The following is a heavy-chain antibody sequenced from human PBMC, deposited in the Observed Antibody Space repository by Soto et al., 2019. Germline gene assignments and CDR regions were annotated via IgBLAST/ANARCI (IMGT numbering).Heavy chain of an antibody. J-gene: IGHJ3*02. D-gene: IGHD3-22*01. CDR2: INPLSGVT. CDR3: ARDRYLYDSREVGRALDI. Sequence: AEVKVSCKASGYTFNGYYMHWVRQAPGQGLEWMGWINPLSGVTNYAQKFQGRVTMTRDTSISTAYMELSRLRSDDTAVYYCARDRYLYDSREVGRALDIWGKATMATV. CDR1: GYTFNGYY. V-gene: IGHV1-2*02.